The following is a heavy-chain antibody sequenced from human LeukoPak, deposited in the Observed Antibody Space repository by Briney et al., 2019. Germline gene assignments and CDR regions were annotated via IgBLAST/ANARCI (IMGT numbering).Heavy chain of an antibody. CDR1: GYTFTSYY. V-gene: IGHV1-46*01. D-gene: IGHD3/OR15-3a*01. Sequence: GASVKVSCKASGYTFTSYYMHWVRQAPGQGLEWMGIINPSGGSTSYAQKFQGRVTMTRDTSISTAYMELSRLRSDDTAVYYCASFGLDGDYGYYYMDVWGKGTTVTVSS. J-gene: IGHJ6*03. CDR2: INPSGGST. CDR3: ASFGLDGDYGYYYMDV.